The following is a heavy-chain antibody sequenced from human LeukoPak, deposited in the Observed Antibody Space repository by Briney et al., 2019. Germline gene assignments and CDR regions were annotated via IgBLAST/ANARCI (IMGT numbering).Heavy chain of an antibody. CDR2: IIPILGIA. D-gene: IGHD3-16*01. V-gene: IGHV1-69*04. CDR1: GGTFSSYA. J-gene: IGHJ3*02. Sequence: SVKVSCKASGGTFSSYAISWVRQAPGQGLEWMGRIIPILGIANYAQKFQGRVTITADKSTSTAYMELSSLRSEDTAVYYCARDDAVVALSAFDIWGQGTMVTVSS. CDR3: ARDDAVVALSAFDI.